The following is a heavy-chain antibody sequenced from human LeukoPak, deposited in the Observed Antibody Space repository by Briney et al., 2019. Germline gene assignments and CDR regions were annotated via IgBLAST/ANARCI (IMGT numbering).Heavy chain of an antibody. D-gene: IGHD6-19*01. CDR1: GYSFTTYD. CDR2: MNLKSGYT. J-gene: IGHJ4*02. V-gene: IGHV1-8*03. CDR3: ARVAGSIDY. Sequence: GASVKVSCKASGYSFTTYDINWVRQATGQGLEWMGWMNLKSGYTGYAQKFQGRVTITRDTSTSTVYMELSTLRSEDTAVYYCARVAGSIDYWGQGTVVTVSS.